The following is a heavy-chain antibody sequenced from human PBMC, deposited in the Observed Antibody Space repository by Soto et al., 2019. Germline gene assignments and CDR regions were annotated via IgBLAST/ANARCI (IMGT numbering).Heavy chain of an antibody. V-gene: IGHV3-33*01. CDR2: IWYDGSNK. J-gene: IGHJ6*02. CDR3: ERDSRGGYVFYYYYGMDV. CDR1: GFTFSSYG. D-gene: IGHD5-12*01. Sequence: QVQLVESGGGVVQPGRSLRLSCAASGFTFSSYGMHWVRQAPGKGLEWVAVIWYDGSNKYYADSVKGRFTISRDNSKNTLYLQMNSLRAEDTAVYYCERDSRGGYVFYYYYGMDVWGQGTTVTVSS.